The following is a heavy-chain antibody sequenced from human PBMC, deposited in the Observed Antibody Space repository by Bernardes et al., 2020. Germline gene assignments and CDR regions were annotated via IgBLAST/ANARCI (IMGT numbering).Heavy chain of an antibody. Sequence: GGSLRLSRAASGFTFSSYAMSWVRQAPGKGLEWVSAISGSGGSTYYADSVKGRFTISRDNSKNTLYLQMNSLRAEDTAVYYCAKVEGTTRADYWYYGMDGWGQGTTVTVSS. D-gene: IGHD4-17*01. CDR2: ISGSGGST. V-gene: IGHV3-23*01. J-gene: IGHJ6*02. CDR1: GFTFSSYA. CDR3: AKVEGTTRADYWYYGMDG.